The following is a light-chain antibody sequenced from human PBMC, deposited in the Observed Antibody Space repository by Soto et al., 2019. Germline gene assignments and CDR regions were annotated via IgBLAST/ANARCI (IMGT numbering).Light chain of an antibody. CDR3: QKYNSAPLYA. J-gene: IGKJ2*01. Sequence: DIQMTQSPSSLSASVGDRVTITCRARQGISNYLAWYQQKPGKVPKLLIYAASTLQSGVPSRFSGSGSGTDFTLTISSLKPEDGATYYCQKYNSAPLYAFGQGTKLEIK. CDR1: QGISNY. CDR2: AAS. V-gene: IGKV1-27*01.